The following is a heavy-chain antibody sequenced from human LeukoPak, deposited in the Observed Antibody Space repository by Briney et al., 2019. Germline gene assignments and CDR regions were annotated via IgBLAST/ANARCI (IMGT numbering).Heavy chain of an antibody. D-gene: IGHD3-3*01. CDR2: ISYDGSNK. CDR3: ARSIMIFGVARGLGDWFDP. Sequence: GGSLRLSCAASGFTFSSYSIHWVRQAPGKGLEWVAVISYDGSNKYYADSVKGRFTISRDNSKNTLYLQVNSLRAEDTAVYYCARSIMIFGVARGLGDWFDPWGQGTLVTVSS. J-gene: IGHJ5*02. CDR1: GFTFSSYS. V-gene: IGHV3-30-3*01.